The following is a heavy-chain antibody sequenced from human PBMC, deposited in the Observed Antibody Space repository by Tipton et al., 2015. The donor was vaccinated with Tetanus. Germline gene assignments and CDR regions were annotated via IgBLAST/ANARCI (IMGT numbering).Heavy chain of an antibody. CDR3: ARYLFAYGMDI. V-gene: IGHV3-7*03. J-gene: IGHJ6*02. Sequence: SLRLSCADTGFRFSSDWMGWVRQAAGKGLEWVAHINRDGSGKACADAVQGRFSISRDSAKNSLSLQMNSLRAEDTAVYYCARYLFAYGMDIWGQGTTVTVSS. CDR2: INRDGSGK. CDR1: GFRFSSDW.